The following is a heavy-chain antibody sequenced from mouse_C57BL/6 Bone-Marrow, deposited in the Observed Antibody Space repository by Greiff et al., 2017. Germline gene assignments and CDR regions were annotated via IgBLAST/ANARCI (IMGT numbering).Heavy chain of an antibody. Sequence: EVHLVESGGGLVQPKGSLKLSCAASGFSFNTYAMNWVRQAPGKGLEWVARIRSKSNNYATYYADSVKDRFTIYRDDSESMLYLQMNNLKTEDTAMYYCVGLGTTVVATDAMDYWGQGTSVTVSS. CDR1: GFSFNTYA. V-gene: IGHV10-1*01. CDR3: VGLGTTVVATDAMDY. CDR2: IRSKSNNYAT. J-gene: IGHJ4*01. D-gene: IGHD1-1*01.